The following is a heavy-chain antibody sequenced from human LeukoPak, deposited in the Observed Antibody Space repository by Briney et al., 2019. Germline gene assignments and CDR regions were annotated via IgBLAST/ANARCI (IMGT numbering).Heavy chain of an antibody. CDR3: AREMYYFDY. J-gene: IGHJ4*02. V-gene: IGHV7-4-1*02. Sequence: GGSLRLSCAASGYTSTSYAMNWVRQAPGQGLEWMGWINTNTGNPTYAQGFTGRFVFSLDTSVSTAYLQISSLKAEDTAVYYCAREMYYFDYWGQGTLVTVSS. CDR2: INTNTGNP. CDR1: GYTSTSYA.